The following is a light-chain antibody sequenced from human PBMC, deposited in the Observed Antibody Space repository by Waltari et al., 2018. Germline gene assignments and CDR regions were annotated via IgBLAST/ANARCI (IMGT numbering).Light chain of an antibody. CDR1: SSNIGAGYD. CDR3: QSYDRSLSVRV. V-gene: IGLV1-40*01. J-gene: IGLJ2*01. CDR2: ANI. Sequence: QSVLTQPPSVSGAPGQRVTISCTGSSSNIGAGYDVQWYQQLPGSAPKLLIYANIDRPSGVPDRFSGSKSGTSASLAITGLQAEDEADYYCQSYDRSLSVRVFGGGTKLTVL.